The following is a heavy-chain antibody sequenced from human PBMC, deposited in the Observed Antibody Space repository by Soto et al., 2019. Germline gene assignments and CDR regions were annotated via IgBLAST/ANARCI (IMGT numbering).Heavy chain of an antibody. CDR3: ARDPEDAYGGYDEGPYYYYGMDV. Sequence: GGSLRLSCAASGFTFSSYWMHWVRQAPGKGLVWVSRINSDGSSTSYADSVKGRFTISRDNAKNTLYLQMNSLRAEDTAVYDCARDPEDAYGGYDEGPYYYYGMDVWGQGTTVTVSS. J-gene: IGHJ6*02. CDR2: INSDGSST. D-gene: IGHD5-12*01. V-gene: IGHV3-74*01. CDR1: GFTFSSYW.